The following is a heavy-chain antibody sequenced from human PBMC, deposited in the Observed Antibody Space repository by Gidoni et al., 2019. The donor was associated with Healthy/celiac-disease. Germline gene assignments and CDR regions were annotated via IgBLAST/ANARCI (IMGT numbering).Heavy chain of an antibody. CDR2: INWNGGSK. J-gene: IGHJ1*01. CDR1: GFTFDDYG. D-gene: IGHD1-26*01. V-gene: IGHV3-20*04. CDR3: ARVVGATTAVNFQH. Sequence: EVQLVESGGGVVRPGGSLRLSCSASGFTFDDYGMSWVRQAPGTGLEWVSGINWNGGSKGYADSVKGRFTISRDNAKNSLYLQMNSLRAEDTALYYCARVVGATTAVNFQHWGQGTLVTVSS.